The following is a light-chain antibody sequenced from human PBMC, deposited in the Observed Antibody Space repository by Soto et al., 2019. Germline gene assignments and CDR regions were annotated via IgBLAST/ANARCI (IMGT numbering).Light chain of an antibody. Sequence: EIVMTQSPATLSVSQGERATLSCRASQSVNSNLAWYQQKPGQAPRLLMSGASTRATGIPDRFSGSASGTDFTLTISSLQSEDFAIYYCQQYNNWPWTFGQGTKVDIK. CDR1: QSVNSN. V-gene: IGKV3D-15*01. J-gene: IGKJ1*01. CDR2: GAS. CDR3: QQYNNWPWT.